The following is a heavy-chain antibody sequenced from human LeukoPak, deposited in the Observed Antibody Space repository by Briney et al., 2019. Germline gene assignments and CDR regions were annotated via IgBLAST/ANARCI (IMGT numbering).Heavy chain of an antibody. CDR3: ANLFDFLSGPPG. CDR1: GYTLTELS. D-gene: IGHD3-3*01. Sequence: EASVKVSCKVSGYTLTELSMHWVRQAPGKGLEWMGGFDPEDGETIYAQKFQGRVTMTEDTSTDTAYMELSSLRSEDTAVYYCANLFDFLSGPPGWGQGTLVTVSS. CDR2: FDPEDGET. V-gene: IGHV1-24*01. J-gene: IGHJ4*02.